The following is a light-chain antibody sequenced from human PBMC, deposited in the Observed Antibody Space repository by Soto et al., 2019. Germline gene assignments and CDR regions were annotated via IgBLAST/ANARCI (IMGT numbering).Light chain of an antibody. J-gene: IGKJ1*01. V-gene: IGKV3-11*01. CDR2: DSS. CDR3: QQRSNSTRT. CDR1: QSVSSSY. Sequence: EILLTQSPGTLSLSPGERATLSCGGSQSVSSSYLAWYQQKPGQAPRLLIYDSSYRATGIPGRFNGSGSGTDFTLTISSLEPEDFAVYYCQQRSNSTRTFGPGTKVDIK.